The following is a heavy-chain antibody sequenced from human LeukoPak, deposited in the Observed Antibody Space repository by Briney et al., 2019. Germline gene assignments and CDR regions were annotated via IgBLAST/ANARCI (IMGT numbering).Heavy chain of an antibody. J-gene: IGHJ4*02. D-gene: IGHD3-10*01. CDR1: GGSFSGYY. CDR2: INHSGST. Sequence: SETLSLTCAVYGGSFSGYYWSWIRQPPGKGLEWIGEINHSGSTNYNPSLKSRVTISVDTSKNQFSLKLSSVTAADTAVYYCARGEGSRSYYKYYFDYWGQGTLVTVSS. CDR3: ARGEGSRSYYKYYFDY. V-gene: IGHV4-34*01.